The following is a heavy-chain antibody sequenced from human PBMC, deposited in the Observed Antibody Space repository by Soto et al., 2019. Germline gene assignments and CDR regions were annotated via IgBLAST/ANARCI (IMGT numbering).Heavy chain of an antibody. J-gene: IGHJ6*02. CDR2: INHSGST. CDR3: ARGRGYDFWSGYYTYYGMDV. V-gene: IGHV4-34*01. CDR1: CGSFSGYY. D-gene: IGHD3-3*01. Sequence: SETLSLTCAVYCGSFSGYYWSWIRQPPGKGLEWIGEINHSGSTNYNPSLKSRVTISVDTSKNQFSLKLSSVTAADTAVYYCARGRGYDFWSGYYTYYGMDVWGQGTTVTVSS.